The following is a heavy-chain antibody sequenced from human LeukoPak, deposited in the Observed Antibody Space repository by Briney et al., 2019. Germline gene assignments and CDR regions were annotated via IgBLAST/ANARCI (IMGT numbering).Heavy chain of an antibody. V-gene: IGHV3-73*01. CDR2: IRSTANGYAT. Sequence: GGSLRLSCAASGFTFSGSALHWVRQASGKGLEWVGRIRSTANGYATAYAASVKGRFTISRDDSKNTAYLQMDSLKTEDAAVYYCTGNYYGSGSYADFDYWGQGTLVTVS. CDR3: TGNYYGSGSYADFDY. D-gene: IGHD3-10*01. CDR1: GFTFSGSA. J-gene: IGHJ4*02.